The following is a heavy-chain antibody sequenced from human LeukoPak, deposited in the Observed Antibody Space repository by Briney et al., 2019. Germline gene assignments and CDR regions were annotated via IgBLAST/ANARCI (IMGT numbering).Heavy chain of an antibody. Sequence: NPPETPSLTCTVPGGSISSSSYYSGWIRHPPRKWLEWIGRIYYRGSTYYNPSLKSRVTISVDTSKNQFSLKLSSVTAADTAVYYCERERYGGYDYRDFDYWGQGTLVTVSS. V-gene: IGHV4-39*07. D-gene: IGHD5-12*01. CDR2: IYYRGST. CDR3: ERERYGGYDYRDFDY. J-gene: IGHJ4*02. CDR1: GGSISSSSYY.